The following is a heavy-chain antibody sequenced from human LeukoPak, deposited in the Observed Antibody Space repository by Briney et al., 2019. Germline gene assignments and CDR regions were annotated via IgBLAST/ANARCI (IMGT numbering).Heavy chain of an antibody. V-gene: IGHV3-20*04. CDR3: ARGRGVVTATYYFDY. Sequence: AGGSLRLSCAASGFTFDDYGMSWVRQAPGKGLEWVSGINWNGGSTGYADSVKGRFTISRDNAKNSLYLQMNSLRAEDTALYYCARGRGVVTATYYFDYWGQGTQVTVSS. CDR1: GFTFDDYG. D-gene: IGHD2-21*02. CDR2: INWNGGST. J-gene: IGHJ4*02.